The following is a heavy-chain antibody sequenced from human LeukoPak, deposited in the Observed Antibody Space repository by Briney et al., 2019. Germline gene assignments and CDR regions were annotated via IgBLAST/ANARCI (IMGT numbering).Heavy chain of an antibody. Sequence: AETLSLTCTVSGGSISSSSYYWGWIRQPPGKGLEWIGSIYYSGSTYYNPSLKSRVTISVDTSKNQFSLNLSSVTAADTAVYYCARQEIGLRSFDPWGQGTLVTVSS. CDR1: GGSISSSSYY. CDR2: IYYSGST. V-gene: IGHV4-39*01. J-gene: IGHJ5*02. CDR3: ARQEIGLRSFDP. D-gene: IGHD3/OR15-3a*01.